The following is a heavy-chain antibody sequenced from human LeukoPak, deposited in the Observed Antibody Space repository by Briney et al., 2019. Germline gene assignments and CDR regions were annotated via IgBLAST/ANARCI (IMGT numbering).Heavy chain of an antibody. J-gene: IGHJ4*02. Sequence: SETLSLTCTVSGXSISSYYWSWIRQPPGKGLEWIGYIYYSGSTNYNPSLKSRVTISVDTSKNQFSLKLSSVTAADTAVYYCARVRWYYDSSGYYIWFGYWGQGTLVTVSS. D-gene: IGHD3-22*01. V-gene: IGHV4-59*01. CDR1: GXSISSYY. CDR3: ARVRWYYDSSGYYIWFGY. CDR2: IYYSGST.